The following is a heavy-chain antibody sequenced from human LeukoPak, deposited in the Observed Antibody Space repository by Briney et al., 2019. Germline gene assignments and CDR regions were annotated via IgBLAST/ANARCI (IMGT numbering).Heavy chain of an antibody. J-gene: IGHJ4*02. CDR1: GYSFTSYW. V-gene: IGHV5-51*01. Sequence: GESLKISCKGSGYSFTSYWIGWVRQMPRKGLEWMGIIYPGDSDTRYSPSFQGQVTISADKSISTAYLQWSSLKASDTAMYYCARHGVRGYTNGYFDYWGQGTLVTVSS. D-gene: IGHD5-18*01. CDR3: ARHGVRGYTNGYFDY. CDR2: IYPGDSDT.